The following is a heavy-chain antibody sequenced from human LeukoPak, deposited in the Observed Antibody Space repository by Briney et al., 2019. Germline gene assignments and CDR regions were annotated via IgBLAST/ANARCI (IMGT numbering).Heavy chain of an antibody. Sequence: GGSLRLSCAAYGFTFSRYSMSWARQAPGKGLEWVSSISSGSSHIYYADSVEGRFTISRDNAKNPLYLQMNSLRAEDTAVYYCARDFRTQLDGYSPPYHFDYWGQGTLVTVSS. D-gene: IGHD5-24*01. CDR3: ARDFRTQLDGYSPPYHFDY. J-gene: IGHJ4*02. CDR1: GFTFSRYS. CDR2: ISSGSSHI. V-gene: IGHV3-21*01.